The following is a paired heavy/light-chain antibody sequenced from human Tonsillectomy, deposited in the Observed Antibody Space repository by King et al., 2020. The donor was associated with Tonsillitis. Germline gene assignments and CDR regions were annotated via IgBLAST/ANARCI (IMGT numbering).Heavy chain of an antibody. V-gene: IGHV4-61*02. CDR3: ARGTTFSGMIVKYYLDV. CDR1: GDSVTRGTYY. CDR2: IFTSGSP. D-gene: IGHD1-1*01. J-gene: IGHJ6*03. Sequence: QVQLQESGPGLVKPSQTLSLTCTVSGDSVTRGTYYWTWVRQPAGKGLEWIGRIFTSGSPTYNPSLKSRLTMSLDTSKNQFSLKMNSVTAADTAAYYCARGTTFSGMIVKYYLDVWGKGTTVTV.
Light chain of an antibody. CDR2: QAS. V-gene: IGKV1-5*03. CDR1: QTINNW. CDR3: QQYHNYSPYT. J-gene: IGKJ2*01. Sequence: DIQMTQSPSTLSASVGDRVTITCRASQTINNWLAWYQQKPGEAPKLLIYQASSLQGGVPSRFSGSGSGTEFTLTISSLQPDDFATYYCQQYHNYSPYTFGQGTTLEMK.